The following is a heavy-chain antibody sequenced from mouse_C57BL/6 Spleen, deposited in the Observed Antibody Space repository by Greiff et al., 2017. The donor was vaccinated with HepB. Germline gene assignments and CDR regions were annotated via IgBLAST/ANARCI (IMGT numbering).Heavy chain of an antibody. CDR3: ATPDYDGPFAY. J-gene: IGHJ3*01. CDR1: GFSLTSYG. CDR2: IWSGGST. Sequence: QVQLQQSGPGLVQPSQSLSITCTVSGFSLTSYGVHWVRQSPGKGLEWLGVIWSGGSTDYNAAFISRLSISKDNSKSQVFFKMNSLQADDTAIYYCATPDYDGPFAYWGQGTLVTVSA. V-gene: IGHV2-2*01. D-gene: IGHD2-3*01.